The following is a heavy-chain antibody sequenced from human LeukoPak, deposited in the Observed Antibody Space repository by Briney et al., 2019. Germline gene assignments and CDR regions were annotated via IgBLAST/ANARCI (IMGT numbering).Heavy chain of an antibody. CDR2: ISYDGSNK. CDR1: GFTFSSYG. CDR3: AILPGYSSGWYEVNY. J-gene: IGHJ4*02. V-gene: IGHV3-30*03. Sequence: GGSLRLSCAASGFTFSSYGMHWVRQAPGKGLEWVAVISYDGSNKYYADSVKGRFTISRDNSRNTLYLQMNSPRAEDTAVYYCAILPGYSSGWYEVNYWGQGTLVTVSS. D-gene: IGHD6-13*01.